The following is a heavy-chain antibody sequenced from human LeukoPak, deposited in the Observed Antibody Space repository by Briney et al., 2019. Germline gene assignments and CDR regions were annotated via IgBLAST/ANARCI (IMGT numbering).Heavy chain of an antibody. CDR3: VRDASWELLRYFDY. CDR2: ISYDGSNK. Sequence: GRSLRLSCAASGFTFSSYGMHWVRQAPGKGLEWVAVISYDGSNKYYADSVKGRFTISRDNSKNTLYLQMNSLRAEDTAVYYCVRDASWELLRYFDYWGQGTLVTVSS. CDR1: GFTFSSYG. V-gene: IGHV3-30*03. J-gene: IGHJ4*02. D-gene: IGHD1-26*01.